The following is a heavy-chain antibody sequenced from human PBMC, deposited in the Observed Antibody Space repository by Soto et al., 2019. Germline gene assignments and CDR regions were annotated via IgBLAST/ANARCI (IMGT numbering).Heavy chain of an antibody. CDR1: GFTFSSYA. J-gene: IGHJ6*02. Sequence: EVQLLESGGGLVQPGGSLRLSCAASGFTFSSYAMSWVRQAPGKGLEWVSSLSRSGATTYYADSVEGRFTISRDNSKNTLFLQMISLRAEDTAIYYCARASYCSSTSCLEDVWGQGTTVSVSS. CDR2: LSRSGATT. CDR3: ARASYCSSTSCLEDV. D-gene: IGHD2-2*01. V-gene: IGHV3-23*01.